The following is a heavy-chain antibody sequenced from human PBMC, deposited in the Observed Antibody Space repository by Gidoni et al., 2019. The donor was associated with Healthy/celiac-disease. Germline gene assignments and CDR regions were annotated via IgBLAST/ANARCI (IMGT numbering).Heavy chain of an antibody. D-gene: IGHD3-22*01. V-gene: IGHV3-30*18. Sequence: QVQLLESGGGVVQPGRSLRLSCAASGFTFSTYVMHWVRQAPGKGLKWVAIISYEGSNKNYADSVKGRFTISRDNSKNTLYLQMNSLRAEDTAVHYCVKGSDSSGYFALDNWGQGTLVTVSS. CDR1: GFTFSTYV. CDR2: ISYEGSNK. CDR3: VKGSDSSGYFALDN. J-gene: IGHJ4*02.